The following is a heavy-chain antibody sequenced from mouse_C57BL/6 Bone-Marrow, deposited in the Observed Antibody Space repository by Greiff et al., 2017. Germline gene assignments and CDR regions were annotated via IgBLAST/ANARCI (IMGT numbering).Heavy chain of an antibody. D-gene: IGHD1-1*01. J-gene: IGHJ2*01. Sequence: VQLQQSGTVLARPGASVQMSCKPSGYTFTSYWMHWVKPRPGQGLEWIGAIYPGHSDPTYNQKFQGKAQLPADTSASTAYMELSSRTNEDSAVYYCTIYYYGSSYVEDYWGQGTTLTVAS. CDR2: IYPGHSDP. V-gene: IGHV1-5*01. CDR1: GYTFTSYW. CDR3: TIYYYGSSYVEDY.